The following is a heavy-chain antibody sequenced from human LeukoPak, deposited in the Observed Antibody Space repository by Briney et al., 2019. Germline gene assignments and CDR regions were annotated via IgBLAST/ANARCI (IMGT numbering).Heavy chain of an antibody. J-gene: IGHJ5*02. CDR2: IYYSGST. V-gene: IGHV4-39*07. CDR1: GGSISSSSYY. Sequence: PSETLSLTCTVSGGSISSSSYYWAWIRQPPGKGLEWIGSIYYSGSTYYNPSLKSRVTISVDTSKNQFSLKLSSVTAADTAVYYCARVRTGYSSSWYTPSWFDPWGQGTLVTVSS. D-gene: IGHD6-13*01. CDR3: ARVRTGYSSSWYTPSWFDP.